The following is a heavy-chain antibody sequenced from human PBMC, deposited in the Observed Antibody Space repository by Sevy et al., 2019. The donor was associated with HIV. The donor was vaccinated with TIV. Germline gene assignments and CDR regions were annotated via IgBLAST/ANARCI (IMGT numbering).Heavy chain of an antibody. D-gene: IGHD1-26*01. CDR1: GYTFSVKY. J-gene: IGHJ4*02. V-gene: IGHV1-2*02. CDR2: IVPKSGGT. Sequence: ASVKVSCKASGYTFSVKYIHWVRQAPGQGLEGVGWIVPKSGGTSCAQKFQGRVSMTRDTFISTAYMELYWLTSDDTAVYYCARGGSKWTDDYFDYWGQGSLVTVSS. CDR3: ARGGSKWTDDYFDY.